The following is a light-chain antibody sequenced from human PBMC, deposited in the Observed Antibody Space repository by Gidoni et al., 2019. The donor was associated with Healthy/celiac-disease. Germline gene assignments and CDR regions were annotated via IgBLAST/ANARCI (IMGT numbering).Light chain of an antibody. CDR1: QSVRSSY. CDR3: QHYGSSYT. Sequence: EIVLTQSPGTLSLSPGERATLSCRASQSVRSSYLAWYQQKPGQTPRLLIYGASSRATGITDRFSGSGSGTDFTLTISRLEPEDFAVYYCQHYGSSYTFXQXTKLEIK. J-gene: IGKJ2*01. V-gene: IGKV3-20*01. CDR2: GAS.